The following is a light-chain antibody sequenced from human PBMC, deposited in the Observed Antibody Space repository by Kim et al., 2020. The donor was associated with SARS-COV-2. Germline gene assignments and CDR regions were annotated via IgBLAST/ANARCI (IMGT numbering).Light chain of an antibody. CDR3: QQYNNWPPWT. V-gene: IGKV3-15*01. Sequence: SPGERATLSCRASQSVSSNLAWYQQKPGQAPRLLIYGASTRATGIPARFSGSGSGTEFTLTISSLQSEDFAVYCCQQYNNWPPWTFGQGTKVDIK. CDR2: GAS. J-gene: IGKJ1*01. CDR1: QSVSSN.